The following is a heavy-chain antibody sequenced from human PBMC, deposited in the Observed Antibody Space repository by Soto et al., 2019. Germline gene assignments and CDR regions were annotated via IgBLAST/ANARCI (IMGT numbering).Heavy chain of an antibody. CDR1: GFTFSSYA. CDR2: ISGSGGST. CDR3: AKDASITMIVVVITQPRFAP. J-gene: IGHJ5*02. Sequence: PGGSLRLSCAASGFTFSSYAMSWVRQAPGEGLEWVSAISGSGGSTYYADSVKGRFTISRDNSKNTLYLHMNSLRAEDTAVYYCAKDASITMIVVVITQPRFAPWGQGTLGTVSA. V-gene: IGHV3-23*01. D-gene: IGHD3-22*01.